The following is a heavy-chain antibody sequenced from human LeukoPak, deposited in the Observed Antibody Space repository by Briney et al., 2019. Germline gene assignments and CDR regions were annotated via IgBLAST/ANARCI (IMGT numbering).Heavy chain of an antibody. CDR3: ARDRRDSSSWYQRSRGRKYYYGMDV. Sequence: PGGSLRLSRAASGITVSSSYMSWVRQAPGKGLEWVSVIYSGGSTYYADSVKGRFTISRDNSKNTLYLQMNSLRAEDTAVYYCARDRRDSSSWYQRSRGRKYYYGMDVWGQGTAVTVSS. J-gene: IGHJ6*02. CDR1: GITVSSSY. CDR2: IYSGGST. V-gene: IGHV3-66*01. D-gene: IGHD6-13*01.